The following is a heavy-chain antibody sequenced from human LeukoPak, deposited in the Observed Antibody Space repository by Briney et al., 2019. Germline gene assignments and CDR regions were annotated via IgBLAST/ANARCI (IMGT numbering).Heavy chain of an antibody. D-gene: IGHD6-19*01. CDR3: AREAYSSGRAGTFDI. CDR1: GLSLSKSH. CDR2: IPHDGGNK. V-gene: IGHV3-30*04. J-gene: IGHJ3*02. Sequence: GGSLRLSCVGSGLSLSKSHMHWVRQAPGKRLEWVALIPHDGGNKQYGDSAKGRFTVSSENSKNTVDLNMDSLTVDDTAIYYYAREAYSSGRAGTFDIWGQGTMVTVSS.